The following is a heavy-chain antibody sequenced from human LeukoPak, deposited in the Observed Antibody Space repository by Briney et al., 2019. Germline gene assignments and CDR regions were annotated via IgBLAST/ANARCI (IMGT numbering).Heavy chain of an antibody. CDR2: IDSSSAYI. D-gene: IGHD4-11*01. V-gene: IGHV3-21*01. J-gene: IGHJ4*02. Sequence: PGGSLRLSCAASGLTFSSSGMNWVRQAPGKGLEWVSFIDSSSAYIYYADSVKGRFTISRDNAKNSLYLQMNILRAEDTAVYYCARDTSQSNTVTYFDYWGQGTLVTVSS. CDR3: ARDTSQSNTVTYFDY. CDR1: GLTFSSSG.